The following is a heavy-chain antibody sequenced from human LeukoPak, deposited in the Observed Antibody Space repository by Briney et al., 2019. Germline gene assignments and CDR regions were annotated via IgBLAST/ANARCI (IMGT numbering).Heavy chain of an antibody. Sequence: GGSLRLSCAASGFTFTNYYMNWVRQAPGKGLEWVSSISGSGDYIFSADSMKGRFTISRDNAKNLLSLQMNSLRAEDTAVYYCARVYGSSWNNDYFDYWGQGTLVTASS. CDR2: ISGSGDYI. V-gene: IGHV3-21*01. J-gene: IGHJ4*02. CDR1: GFTFTNYY. D-gene: IGHD6-13*01. CDR3: ARVYGSSWNNDYFDY.